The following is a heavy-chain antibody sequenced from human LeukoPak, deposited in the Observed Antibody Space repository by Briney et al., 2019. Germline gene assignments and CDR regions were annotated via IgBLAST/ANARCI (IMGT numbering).Heavy chain of an antibody. CDR2: IYSAGST. Sequence: GGSLRLSCAASGFTVSSNYMSWVRQAPGKGLEWVSIIYSAGSTYYADSVKGRFTISRDNSKNTLYLQMNSLRAEDTAVYYCARGGIAVAGDDLWGQGTLVTVSA. J-gene: IGHJ5*02. D-gene: IGHD6-19*01. V-gene: IGHV3-66*01. CDR1: GFTVSSNY. CDR3: ARGGIAVAGDDL.